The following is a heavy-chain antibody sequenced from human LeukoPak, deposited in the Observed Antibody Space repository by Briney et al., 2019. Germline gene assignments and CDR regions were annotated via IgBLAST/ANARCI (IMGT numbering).Heavy chain of an antibody. CDR3: ATGGRGLLCLTV. V-gene: IGHV3-30*02. Sequence: QTGGSLRLSCAASGFTFSSYGMHWVRQAPGKGLEWVAVIWYDGSNKYYADFVKGRFTISRDNSKNTLYLQMNSLRPEDTAVYYCATGGRGLLCLTVWGQGTLVTVSS. J-gene: IGHJ4*02. CDR1: GFTFSSYG. CDR2: IWYDGSNK. D-gene: IGHD3-10*02.